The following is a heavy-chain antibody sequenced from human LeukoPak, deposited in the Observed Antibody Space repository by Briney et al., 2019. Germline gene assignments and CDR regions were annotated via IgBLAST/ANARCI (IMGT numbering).Heavy chain of an antibody. J-gene: IGHJ6*02. Sequence: GGSLRLSCAASGFIFSSYAIHWVRQAPGKGLEWVAVISYDGLNKYYTDSVKGRFTISRDDSENTLYLQMISLRPEDTAVYYCARDHDVRLRLAYGLDVWGQGTTVTVSS. V-gene: IGHV3-30*04. CDR1: GFIFSSYA. CDR2: ISYDGLNK. CDR3: ARDHDVRLRLAYGLDV. D-gene: IGHD5-12*01.